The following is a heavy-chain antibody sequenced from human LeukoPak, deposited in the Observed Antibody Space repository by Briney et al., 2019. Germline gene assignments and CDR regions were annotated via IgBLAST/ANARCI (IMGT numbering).Heavy chain of an antibody. CDR2: IYSGGST. D-gene: IGHD5-12*01. CDR1: GFTVSSNY. CDR3: ARSHRDIVVPDY. J-gene: IGHJ4*02. Sequence: TGGSLRLSCAASGFTVSSNYMSWVRQAPGKGLEWVSVIYSGGSTYYADSVKGRFTISRDNSKNTLYLQMNSLRAEDTAVYHCARSHRDIVVPDYWGQGTLVTVSS. V-gene: IGHV3-66*01.